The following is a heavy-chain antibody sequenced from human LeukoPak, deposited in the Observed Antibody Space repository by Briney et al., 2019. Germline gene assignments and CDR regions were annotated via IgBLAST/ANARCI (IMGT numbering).Heavy chain of an antibody. CDR3: ARHWSYYDFWSGYSHSRIDY. CDR1: GGSISSSSYY. Sequence: PSETLSLTCTVSGGSISSSSYYWGWIRQPPGKGQEWIGSIYYSGSTYYNPSLKSRVTISVDTSKNQFSLKLSSVTAADTAVYYCARHWSYYDFWSGYSHSRIDYWGQGTLVTVSS. J-gene: IGHJ4*02. CDR2: IYYSGST. D-gene: IGHD3-3*01. V-gene: IGHV4-39*01.